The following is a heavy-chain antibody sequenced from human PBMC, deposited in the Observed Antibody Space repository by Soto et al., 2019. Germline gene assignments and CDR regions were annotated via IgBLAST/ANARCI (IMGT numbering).Heavy chain of an antibody. CDR1: GDSISSGNKY. Sequence: SETLSLTCTVSGDSISSGNKYWSWIRQPPGKGLEWIGYIYSSGSTYYNPSLKSRLSISLHTSDNQFSLKFDSVTDADSAVYSGPSAPPPFIYSSAMDFGGHGTPVPVPS. J-gene: IGHJ4*01. CDR2: IYSSGST. V-gene: IGHV4-30-4*01. D-gene: IGHD2-15*01. CDR3: PSAPPPFIYSSAMDF.